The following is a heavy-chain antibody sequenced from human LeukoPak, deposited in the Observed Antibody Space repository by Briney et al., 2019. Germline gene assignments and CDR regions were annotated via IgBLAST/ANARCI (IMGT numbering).Heavy chain of an antibody. CDR3: AKTSNYYHSETYYSSYYYYMDV. V-gene: IGHV4-34*01. Sequence: SETLSLTCAVSGQSLTGYCWTWLRQSPGKGLEWIGEINHGGSTTYNPSLESRVTISLDTSKNQFSLRLTSVTAADTAVYYCAKTSNYYHSETYYSSYYYYMDVWDKGSTVTVSS. D-gene: IGHD3-10*01. CDR1: GQSLTGYC. CDR2: INHGGST. J-gene: IGHJ6*03.